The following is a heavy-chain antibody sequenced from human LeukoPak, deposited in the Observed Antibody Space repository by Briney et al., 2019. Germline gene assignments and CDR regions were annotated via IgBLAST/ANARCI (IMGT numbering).Heavy chain of an antibody. CDR3: AKDTEYDFWSAPIPAGFDY. V-gene: IGHV3-23*01. J-gene: IGHJ4*02. CDR2: IRGSGGST. D-gene: IGHD3-3*01. Sequence: GGSLRLSCAASGFTFSSYAMSWVRQAPGKGLEWVSAIRGSGGSTYYADSVKGRFTISRDNSKNTLYLQMNSLRAEDTAVYYCAKDTEYDFWSAPIPAGFDYWGQGTLVTVSS. CDR1: GFTFSSYA.